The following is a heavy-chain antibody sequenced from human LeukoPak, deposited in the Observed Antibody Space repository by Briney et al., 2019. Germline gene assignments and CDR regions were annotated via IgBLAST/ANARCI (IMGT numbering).Heavy chain of an antibody. Sequence: ASVKVSCTASGYTFTSYYMHWVRQAPGQGLEWMGIINPSGGSTSYAQKFQGRVTMTRDTSTSTVYMELSSLRSEDTAVYYCARGPDYDFWSGDRREDLGMDVWGQGTTVTVSS. CDR2: INPSGGST. V-gene: IGHV1-46*01. J-gene: IGHJ6*02. CDR3: ARGPDYDFWSGDRREDLGMDV. CDR1: GYTFTSYY. D-gene: IGHD3-3*01.